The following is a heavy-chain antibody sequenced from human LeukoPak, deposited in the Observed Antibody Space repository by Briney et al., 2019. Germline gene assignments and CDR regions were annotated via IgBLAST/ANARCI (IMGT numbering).Heavy chain of an antibody. J-gene: IGHJ4*02. CDR2: TYYSGSA. V-gene: IGHV4-39*07. Sequence: SETLSLTCTVSGGSISSSSYYWGWIRQPPGKGLEWIGSTYYSGSAYYNPSLKSRVTISVDTSKNQFSLKLSSVTAADTAVYYCARAVAGKVGYWGQGTLVTVSS. D-gene: IGHD6-19*01. CDR1: GGSISSSSYY. CDR3: ARAVAGKVGY.